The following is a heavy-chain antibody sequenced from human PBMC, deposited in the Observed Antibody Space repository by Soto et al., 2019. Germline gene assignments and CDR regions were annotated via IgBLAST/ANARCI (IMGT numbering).Heavy chain of an antibody. Sequence: SETLSLTCTVSGGSISSSSYYWGWIRQPPGKGLEWIGSIYYSGSTYYNPSLKSRVTISVDTSKNQFSLKLSSVTAADAAVYYCARRPAVLRFLEWLPNWFDPWGQGTLVTVSS. V-gene: IGHV4-39*01. J-gene: IGHJ5*02. CDR2: IYYSGST. CDR3: ARRPAVLRFLEWLPNWFDP. D-gene: IGHD3-3*01. CDR1: GGSISSSSYY.